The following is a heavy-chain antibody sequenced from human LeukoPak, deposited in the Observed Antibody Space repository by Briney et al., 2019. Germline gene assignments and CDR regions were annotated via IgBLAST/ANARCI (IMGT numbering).Heavy chain of an antibody. Sequence: PSETLSLTCSVSGGSISSGTYYWGWIRLPPGEALEWIGTMYYSGETYYNPSLKSRVTISVDTSRNQFSLRLSSVTAADTAVYYCAIHVYASGSYSAEGVDCWGQGTLVTVSS. CDR3: AIHVYASGSYSAEGVDC. V-gene: IGHV4-39*01. CDR2: MYYSGET. D-gene: IGHD2/OR15-2a*01. CDR1: GGSISSGTYY. J-gene: IGHJ4*02.